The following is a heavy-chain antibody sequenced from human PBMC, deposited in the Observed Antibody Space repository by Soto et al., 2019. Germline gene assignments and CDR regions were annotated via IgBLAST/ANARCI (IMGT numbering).Heavy chain of an antibody. D-gene: IGHD2-15*01. CDR2: ISSGSATI. Sequence: EVQLVESGGGLVQPGGSLRLSCAASGFTFSTYSMNWVRQAPGKGLEWVSYISSGSATIYYADSVKGRFTISRDNAKNSLYRQMDRLRDEDRAVYYCAGGYPPYFDPGGQENLVTVSS. CDR3: AGGYPPYFDP. J-gene: IGHJ4*02. V-gene: IGHV3-48*02. CDR1: GFTFSTYS.